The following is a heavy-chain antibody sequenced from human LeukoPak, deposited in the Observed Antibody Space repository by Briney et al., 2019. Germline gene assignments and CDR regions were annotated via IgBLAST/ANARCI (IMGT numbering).Heavy chain of an antibody. CDR3: ARDPIAVAGWVYFDY. CDR2: ISYDGSNK. CDR1: GFTFSSYA. D-gene: IGHD6-19*01. V-gene: IGHV3-30-3*01. Sequence: PGGSLRLSCAASGFTFSSYAMHWVRQAPGKGLEWVAVISYDGSNKYYADSVKGRFTISRDNSKNTLYLQMNSLRAEDTAVYYCARDPIAVAGWVYFDYWGQGTLVTVSS. J-gene: IGHJ4*02.